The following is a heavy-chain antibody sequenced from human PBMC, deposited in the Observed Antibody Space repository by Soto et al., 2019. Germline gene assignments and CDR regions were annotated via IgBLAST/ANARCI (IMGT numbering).Heavy chain of an antibody. V-gene: IGHV3-30*18. CDR1: GFTFSSYG. J-gene: IGHJ4*02. CDR2: ISYDGSNK. CDR3: AKDRAPTYGDYVYFDY. Sequence: GGSLRLSCAASGFTFSSYGMHWVRQAPGKGLEWVAVISYDGSNKYYADSVKGRFTISRDNSKNTLYLQMNSLRAEDTAVYYCAKDRAPTYGDYVYFDYWGQGTLVTVSS. D-gene: IGHD4-17*01.